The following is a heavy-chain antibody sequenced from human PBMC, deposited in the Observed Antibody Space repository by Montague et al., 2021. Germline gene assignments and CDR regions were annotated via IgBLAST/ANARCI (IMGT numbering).Heavy chain of an antibody. CDR2: IHYTGST. CDR3: AKRRGGDDYEDYHYYMDV. V-gene: IGHV4-59*01. CDR1: GDSISSYY. D-gene: IGHD5-12*01. J-gene: IGHJ6*03. Sequence: SETLSLTCTVSGDSISSYYWTWIRQPPGKGLEWIGYIHYTGSTDYNPSLKNRVTISVDTSKQLFSLRLNSVTAADTAIYYCAKRRGGDDYEDYHYYMDVWGKGAMVPVSS.